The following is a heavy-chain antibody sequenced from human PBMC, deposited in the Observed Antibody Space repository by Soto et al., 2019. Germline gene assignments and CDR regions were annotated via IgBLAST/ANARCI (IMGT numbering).Heavy chain of an antibody. CDR3: ASRGASYFAFDI. J-gene: IGHJ3*02. CDR1: GGSINSYY. D-gene: IGHD1-26*01. Sequence: PSETLSLTCTVSGGSINSYYWNWVRQFPGRGLQWIGYIYNRGSTNYNPSLKSRVTISVDTSKNQFSLKLSSVTAADTAVYYCASRGASYFAFDIWGQGTMVTVSS. V-gene: IGHV4-59*08. CDR2: IYNRGST.